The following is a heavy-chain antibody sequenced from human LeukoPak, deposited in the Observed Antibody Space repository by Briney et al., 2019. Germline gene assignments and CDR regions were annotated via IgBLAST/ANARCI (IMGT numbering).Heavy chain of an antibody. D-gene: IGHD1-26*01. CDR2: IYPGDSDT. V-gene: IGHV5-51*01. CDR1: GYNFNIYW. Sequence: GESLKISCTGPGYNFNIYWIGWVRQMPGKGLEWMGIIYPGDSDTRYSPSFQGQVTISADKSIRTAYLQWSSLKASDTAMYYCARATGAGASSDYWGQGTLVTVSS. CDR3: ARATGAGASSDY. J-gene: IGHJ4*02.